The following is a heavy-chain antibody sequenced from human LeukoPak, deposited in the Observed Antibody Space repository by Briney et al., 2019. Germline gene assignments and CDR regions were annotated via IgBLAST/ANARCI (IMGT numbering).Heavy chain of an antibody. CDR2: INHSGST. CDR1: GGSFSGYY. Sequence: SETLSLTCAVYGGSFSGYYWSWIRQPPGKGLEWIGEINHSGSTNYNPSLKSRVTISVDTYRNQFSLKLSSVTAADTAVYYCARRQYYYDSSGYWRNWFDPWGQGTLVTVSP. CDR3: ARRQYYYDSSGYWRNWFDP. V-gene: IGHV4-34*01. J-gene: IGHJ5*02. D-gene: IGHD3-22*01.